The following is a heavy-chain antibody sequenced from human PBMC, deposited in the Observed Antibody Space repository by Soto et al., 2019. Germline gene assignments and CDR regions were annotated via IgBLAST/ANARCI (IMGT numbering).Heavy chain of an antibody. J-gene: IGHJ5*02. V-gene: IGHV2-5*01. D-gene: IGHD5-18*01. CDR2: IYWNDDK. Sequence: SGPTLVNPTQTLTLTCTSSGFSLSTSGVGVGWIRQPPGKALEWLALIYWNDDKRYSPSLKSRLTITKDTSKNQVVLTMTNMDPVDTATYYCAHSPDGKGYSYGLNWFDPWGQGTLVTVSS. CDR3: AHSPDGKGYSYGLNWFDP. CDR1: GFSLSTSGVG.